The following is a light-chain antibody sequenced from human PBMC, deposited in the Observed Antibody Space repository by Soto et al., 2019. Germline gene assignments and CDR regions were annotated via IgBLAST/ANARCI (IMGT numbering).Light chain of an antibody. J-gene: IGLJ2*01. V-gene: IGLV2-11*01. CDR3: SSYAGNNTLV. Sequence: QSALTQPRSVSGSPGQSVTISCTGTISDVAGYNYVSWYQHHPDTAPNLLISDVTKRPSLVPDRFSGAKSGNTASLTISELQAEDEADYYCSSYAGNNTLVFGGGTKVTVL. CDR2: DVT. CDR1: ISDVAGYNY.